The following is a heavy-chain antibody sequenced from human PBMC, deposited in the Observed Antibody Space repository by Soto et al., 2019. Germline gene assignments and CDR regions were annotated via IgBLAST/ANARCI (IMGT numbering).Heavy chain of an antibody. CDR1: GYSFTGYW. Sequence: GESLKISCKGSGYSFTGYWISWVRQMPGKGLEWMGRIDPSDSYTNYSPSFQGHVTISADKSISTAYLQWSSLKASDTAMYYCAKAYYDFWSGPWFDPWGQGTLVTVSS. CDR2: IDPSDSYT. CDR3: AKAYYDFWSGPWFDP. D-gene: IGHD3-3*01. V-gene: IGHV5-10-1*01. J-gene: IGHJ5*02.